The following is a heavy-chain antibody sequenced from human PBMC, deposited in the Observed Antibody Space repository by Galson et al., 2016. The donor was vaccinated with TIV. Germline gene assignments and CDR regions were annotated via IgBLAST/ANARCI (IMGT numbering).Heavy chain of an antibody. Sequence: SVKVSCKVSGDTFSSYPFNWVRQAPGQGLEWVGGFIPLFGTANYAQKFQGRVTISADESTSTLYMEVRSLRSEDTAVYYCAKDRNTAMDTYHYYYGMDVWGQGTTVIVSS. CDR3: AKDRNTAMDTYHYYYGMDV. CDR1: GDTFSSYP. D-gene: IGHD5-18*01. CDR2: FIPLFGTA. V-gene: IGHV1-69*13. J-gene: IGHJ6*02.